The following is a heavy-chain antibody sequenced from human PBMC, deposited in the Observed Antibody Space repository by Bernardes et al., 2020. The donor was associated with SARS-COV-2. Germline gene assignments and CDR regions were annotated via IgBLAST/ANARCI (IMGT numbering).Heavy chain of an antibody. D-gene: IGHD3-9*01. CDR3: AKDWTYYDILTGYYPDRYYYYYYGMDV. CDR2: ISYDGSNK. V-gene: IGHV3-30*18. Sequence: GGSLRLSCAASGFTFSSYGMHWVRQAPGKGLEWVAVISYDGSNKYYADSVKGRFTISRDNSKNTLYLQMNSLRAEDTAVYYCAKDWTYYDILTGYYPDRYYYYYYGMDVWGQGTTVTVSS. CDR1: GFTFSSYG. J-gene: IGHJ6*02.